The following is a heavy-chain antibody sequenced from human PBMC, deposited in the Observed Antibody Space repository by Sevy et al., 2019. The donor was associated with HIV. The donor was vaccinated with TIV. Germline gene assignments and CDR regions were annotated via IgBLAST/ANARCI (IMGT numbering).Heavy chain of an antibody. J-gene: IGHJ4*02. Sequence: GGSLRLSCAASGFTFDDYAMHWVRQAPGKGLEWVSLISWDGGSTYEADSVKGRFTISRDNSKNYQYLQMNSLRAEDTALYYCAKDSTAAAGRDDYFDYWGQGTLVTVSS. CDR3: AKDSTAAAGRDDYFDY. CDR2: ISWDGGST. V-gene: IGHV3-43D*04. CDR1: GFTFDDYA. D-gene: IGHD6-13*01.